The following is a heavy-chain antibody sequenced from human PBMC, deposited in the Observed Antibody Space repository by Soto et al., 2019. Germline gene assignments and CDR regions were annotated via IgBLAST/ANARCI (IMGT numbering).Heavy chain of an antibody. CDR3: ASGVVPAAMDYYYGMDV. CDR2: IIPIFGTA. CDR1: GGTFSSYA. D-gene: IGHD2-2*01. J-gene: IGHJ6*02. Sequence: SVKVSCKASGGTFSSYAISWVRQAPGQELEWMGGIIPIFGTANYAQKFQGRVTITADESTSTAYMELSSLRSEDTAVYYCASGVVPAAMDYYYGMDVWGQGTTVTVSS. V-gene: IGHV1-69*13.